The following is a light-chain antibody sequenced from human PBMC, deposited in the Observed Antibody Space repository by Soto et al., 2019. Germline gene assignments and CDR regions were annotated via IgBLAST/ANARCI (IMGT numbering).Light chain of an antibody. CDR1: SSDVGSYNL. CDR3: CSYVGRVV. J-gene: IGLJ2*01. CDR2: EGS. Sequence: QSVLTQPASVSGSPGQSITISCTGTSSDVGSYNLVSWYQQHPGKAPKLMIYEGSKRPSGVSNRFSASKSGNTASLTISGLQAEDEADYYCCSYVGRVVFGGGTKLTVL. V-gene: IGLV2-23*01.